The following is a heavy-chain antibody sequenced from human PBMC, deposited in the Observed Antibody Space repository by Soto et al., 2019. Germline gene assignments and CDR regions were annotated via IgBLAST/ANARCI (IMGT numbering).Heavy chain of an antibody. Sequence: SETLSLTCTVSGGSVSSGGYYWSWIRQHPGKGLEWIGYIYYSGSTYYNPSPKSRVTISVDTSKNQFSLKLSSVTAADTAVYYCARVHYYYGMDVWGQGTTVTVSS. CDR3: ARVHYYYGMDV. CDR1: GGSVSSGGYY. V-gene: IGHV4-31*03. CDR2: IYYSGST. J-gene: IGHJ6*02.